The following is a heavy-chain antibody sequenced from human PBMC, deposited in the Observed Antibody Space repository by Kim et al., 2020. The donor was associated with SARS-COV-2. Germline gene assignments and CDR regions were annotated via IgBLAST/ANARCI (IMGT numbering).Heavy chain of an antibody. V-gene: IGHV3-53*01. CDR3: ARVDWIIRGPDAFDI. J-gene: IGHJ3*02. Sequence: DSVKGRYTICRDNSKNTLYLQMNGLRAEDTAVYYCARVDWIIRGPDAFDIWGQGTMVTVSS. D-gene: IGHD3-10*01.